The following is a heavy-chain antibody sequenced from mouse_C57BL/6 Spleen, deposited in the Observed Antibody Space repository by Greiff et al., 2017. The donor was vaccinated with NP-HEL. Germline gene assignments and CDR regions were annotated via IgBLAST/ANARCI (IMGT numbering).Heavy chain of an antibody. CDR1: GYTFTSYW. J-gene: IGHJ4*01. D-gene: IGHD2-4*01. CDR2: IHPNSGST. Sequence: QVQLQQPGAELVKPGASVKLSCKASGYTFTSYWMHWVKQRPGQGLEWIGMIHPNSGSTNYNEKFKSKATLTVDKSSSTAYMQLSSRTSEDSAVYYCARPYDYDEGDYAMDYWGQGTSVTVSS. CDR3: ARPYDYDEGDYAMDY. V-gene: IGHV1-64*01.